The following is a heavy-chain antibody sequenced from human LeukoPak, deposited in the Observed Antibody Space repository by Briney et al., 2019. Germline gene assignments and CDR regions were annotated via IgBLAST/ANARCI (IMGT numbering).Heavy chain of an antibody. V-gene: IGHV3-21*05. Sequence: GGSLRLSCAASGFTFSSYWMSWVRQAPGEGLEWVSYISSRSSYTNYADSVKGRFTISRDNAKNSLYLQMNSLRAEDTAVYYCARESFSGDSSGYYGYWGQGTLVTVSS. CDR3: ARESFSGDSSGYYGY. J-gene: IGHJ4*02. CDR2: ISSRSSYT. CDR1: GFTFSSYW. D-gene: IGHD3-22*01.